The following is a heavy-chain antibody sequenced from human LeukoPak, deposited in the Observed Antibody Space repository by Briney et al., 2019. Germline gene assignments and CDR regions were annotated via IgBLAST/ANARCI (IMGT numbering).Heavy chain of an antibody. Sequence: SETLSLTCAVSGGSISSGDYYWSWIRQPPGKGLEWIGYIYYSGSTYYNPSLKSRVTISVDTSKNQFSLKQSSVTAADTAVYYCAREVWFGDKSYGMDVWGQGTTVTVSS. V-gene: IGHV4-30-4*01. D-gene: IGHD3-10*01. J-gene: IGHJ6*02. CDR2: IYYSGST. CDR1: GGSISSGDYY. CDR3: AREVWFGDKSYGMDV.